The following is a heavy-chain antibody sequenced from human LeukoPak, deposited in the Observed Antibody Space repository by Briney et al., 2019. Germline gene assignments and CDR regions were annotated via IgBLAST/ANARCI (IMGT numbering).Heavy chain of an antibody. CDR3: VVGATAHFDY. D-gene: IGHD1-26*01. CDR2: IYYSGST. CDR1: GGSISSSSYY. J-gene: IGHJ4*02. Sequence: SETLSLTCTVSGGSISSSSYYWGWIRQPPGKGLEWIGSIYYSGSTYYNPSLKSRVTISVDTSKNQFSLKLSSVTAADTAVYYCVVGATAHFDYWGQGTLVTVSS. V-gene: IGHV4-39*07.